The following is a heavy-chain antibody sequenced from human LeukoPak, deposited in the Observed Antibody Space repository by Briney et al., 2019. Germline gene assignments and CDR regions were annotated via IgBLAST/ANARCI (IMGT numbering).Heavy chain of an antibody. D-gene: IGHD3-10*01. V-gene: IGHV3-9*01. J-gene: IGHJ4*02. Sequence: GGSLRLSCAASGFTFSSYWMSWVRQAPGKGLEWVSGISWNSGTIGYADSVKGRFTISRDNAKNSLYLQMNSLRAEDTALYYCAKDKVFGGELDYWGQGSLVTVSS. CDR3: AKDKVFGGELDY. CDR1: GFTFSSYW. CDR2: ISWNSGTI.